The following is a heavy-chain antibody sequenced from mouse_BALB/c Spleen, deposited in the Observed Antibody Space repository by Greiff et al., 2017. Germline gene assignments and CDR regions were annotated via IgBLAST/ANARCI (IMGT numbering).Heavy chain of an antibody. CDR1: GFTFSDFY. D-gene: IGHD2-3*01. CDR3: ARDYDGYYYYAMDY. CDR2: SRNKANDYTT. J-gene: IGHJ4*01. V-gene: IGHV7-1*02. Sequence: EVKLVESGGGLVQPGGSLRLSCATSGFTFSDFYMEWVRQPPGKRLEWIAASRNKANDYTTEYSASVKGRFIVSRDTSQSILYLQMNTLRAEDSATYYCARDYDGYYYYAMDYWGQGTSVTVSS.